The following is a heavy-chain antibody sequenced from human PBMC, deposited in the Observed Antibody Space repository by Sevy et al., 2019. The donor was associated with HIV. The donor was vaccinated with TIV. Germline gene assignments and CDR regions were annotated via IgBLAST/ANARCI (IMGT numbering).Heavy chain of an antibody. CDR1: GFAFSSSW. CDR2: VNQDGSEK. D-gene: IGHD3-16*01. J-gene: IGHJ6*02. V-gene: IGHV3-7*01. Sequence: GGSLRLSCAASGFAFSSSWMTWVRLAPVKGLEWVANVNQDGSEKHYVDFLKGRFTISRDNAKNSLYLQMNSLRAEDTAVYYCARLYTGFIYYYYYGMDVWGQGTTVTVSS. CDR3: ARLYTGFIYYYYYGMDV.